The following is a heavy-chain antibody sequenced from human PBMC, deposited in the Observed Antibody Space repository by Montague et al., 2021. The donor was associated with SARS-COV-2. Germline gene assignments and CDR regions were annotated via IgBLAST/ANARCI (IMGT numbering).Heavy chain of an antibody. D-gene: IGHD3-10*01. CDR1: GASFSPYS. V-gene: IGHV4-34*01. J-gene: IGHJ6*03. CDR3: ARLGDGVVPPPILGVGPYYSYTYMGF. CDR2: IYHGGST. Sequence: SETLSLTCAVHGASFSPYSWTWTRQPPGNALEWIGEIYHGGSTNYNPSLKSRDTISDDTSKNQFSLKLTSVAAADTAVYYCARLGDGVVPPPILGVGPYYSYTYMGFWGKGTTVCVSS.